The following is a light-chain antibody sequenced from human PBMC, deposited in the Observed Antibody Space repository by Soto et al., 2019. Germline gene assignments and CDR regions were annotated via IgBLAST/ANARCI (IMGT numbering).Light chain of an antibody. V-gene: IGKV1-8*01. CDR1: QGISSY. J-gene: IGKJ1*01. CDR3: QQYGSSRWT. CDR2: AAS. Sequence: AIRMTQSPSSLSASTGDRVTITCRASQGISSYLAWYQQKPGKAPKLLIYAASTLQSGVPSRFSGSGSGTDFTLTISRLEPEDFAVYYCQQYGSSRWTFGQGTKVEI.